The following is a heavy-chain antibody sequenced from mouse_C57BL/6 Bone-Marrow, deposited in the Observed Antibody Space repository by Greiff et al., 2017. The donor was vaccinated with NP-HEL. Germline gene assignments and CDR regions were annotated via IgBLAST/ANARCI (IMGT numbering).Heavy chain of an antibody. V-gene: IGHV2-2*01. CDR1: GFSLTSYG. D-gene: IGHD3-2*02. CDR2: LWSGGST. J-gene: IGHJ2*01. Sequence: QVQLKESGPGLVQPSQSLSITCTVSGFSLTSYGVHWVRQSPGKGLAWLGVLWSGGSTDYNAAFISRMSNSKDNSKSQVFFKMNSLQADDTAIYYCARKGSSGYAYFDYWGQGTTLTVSS. CDR3: ARKGSSGYAYFDY.